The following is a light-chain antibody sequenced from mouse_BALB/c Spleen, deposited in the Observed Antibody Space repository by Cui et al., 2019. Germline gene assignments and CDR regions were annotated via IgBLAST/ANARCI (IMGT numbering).Light chain of an antibody. CDR3: HQWSSYPT. V-gene: IGKV4-80*01. J-gene: IGKJ2*01. Sequence: QIVHTQSPAIMSASLGEEITLTCSASSSVSYMHWYQQKSGTSPKLLIYSTSNLASGVPSRFSGSGSGTFYSLTISSVEAEDAADYYCHQWSSYPTFGGGTKLEIK. CDR1: SSVSY. CDR2: STS.